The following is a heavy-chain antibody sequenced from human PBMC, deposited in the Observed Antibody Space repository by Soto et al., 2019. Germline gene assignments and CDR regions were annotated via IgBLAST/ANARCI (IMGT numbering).Heavy chain of an antibody. J-gene: IGHJ4*02. CDR2: IKSKADGETR. D-gene: IGHD6-13*01. CDR3: TTDSRGLASPAFDY. CDR1: GFTFTKAW. Sequence: EVQLVESGGGLVEHGGSLRLSCAASGFTFTKAWMSWVRQAPGKGLEWVGRIKSKADGETRFYAAPVKGRFTVSRDDSKSTLYLQMSSLKTEDTALYYCTTDSRGLASPAFDYWGQGTVVTVSS. V-gene: IGHV3-15*01.